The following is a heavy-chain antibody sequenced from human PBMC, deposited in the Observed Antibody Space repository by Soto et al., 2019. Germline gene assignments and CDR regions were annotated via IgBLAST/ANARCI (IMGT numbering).Heavy chain of an antibody. Sequence: GSLRLSCAAAGLTFSRYAMSWVRQAPGKGLEWVSAISGSGGSTYYADSVKGRFTISRDNSKNTLYLQMNSMRAEDTAVYYCAKRPTTGGYYSPLFDYWGQGTLVTVSS. D-gene: IGHD3-22*01. CDR2: ISGSGGST. V-gene: IGHV3-23*01. CDR3: AKRPTTGGYYSPLFDY. J-gene: IGHJ4*02. CDR1: GLTFSRYA.